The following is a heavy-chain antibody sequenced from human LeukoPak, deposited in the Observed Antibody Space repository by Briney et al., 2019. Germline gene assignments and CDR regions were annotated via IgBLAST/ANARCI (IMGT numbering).Heavy chain of an antibody. V-gene: IGHV1-69*04. J-gene: IGHJ4*02. Sequence: SVKVSCKASGGTFNSYGISWVRQAPGQGLEWMGRIIPLLNIANYAQKFQGRVTITADESTSTAYMELSSLRSEDTAVYYCARAGIRFLEWSYFDYWGQGTLVTVSS. CDR1: GGTFNSYG. D-gene: IGHD3-3*01. CDR3: ARAGIRFLEWSYFDY. CDR2: IIPLLNIA.